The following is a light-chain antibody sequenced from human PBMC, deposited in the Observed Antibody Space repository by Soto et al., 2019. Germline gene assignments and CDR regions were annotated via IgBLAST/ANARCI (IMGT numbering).Light chain of an antibody. CDR3: QQYENLPFT. CDR2: DAS. V-gene: IGKV1-33*01. CDR1: QDISKY. J-gene: IGKJ3*01. Sequence: DIQMTQSPSSLSAYVGDRVTITCQTSQDISKYLNWYQQKPGKAPKLLIYDASNLETGVPSRFSGSGSGTDFTFTISSLQPEDIATYYCQQYENLPFTFGPGTKVDIK.